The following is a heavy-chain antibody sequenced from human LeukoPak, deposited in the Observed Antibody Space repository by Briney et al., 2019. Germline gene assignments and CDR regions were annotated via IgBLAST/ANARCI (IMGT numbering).Heavy chain of an antibody. CDR2: IRYDGSNK. CDR3: AKAARIAVAGHFDY. Sequence: GGSLRLSCAASGFTFSSYGMHWVRQAPGKGLEWMAFIRYDGSNKYYADSVKGRFTISRDNSKNTLYLQMNSLRAEDTAVYYCAKAARIAVAGHFDYWGQGTLVTVSS. V-gene: IGHV3-30*02. D-gene: IGHD6-19*01. J-gene: IGHJ4*02. CDR1: GFTFSSYG.